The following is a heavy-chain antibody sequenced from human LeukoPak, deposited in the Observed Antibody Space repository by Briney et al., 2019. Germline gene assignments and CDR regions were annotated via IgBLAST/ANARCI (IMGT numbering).Heavy chain of an antibody. Sequence: PSETLSLTCTVSGGSISSTSYYWGWIRQPPGKGLEWIASIYYTGSTFHNPSLKSRVTISIDTSKNQFSLKLSSVTAADTAVYYCATEPGYSSSWYRKGARIGHFDYWGQGTLVTVSS. CDR2: IYYTGST. CDR3: ATEPGYSSSWYRKGARIGHFDY. J-gene: IGHJ4*02. V-gene: IGHV4-39*07. D-gene: IGHD6-13*01. CDR1: GGSISSTSYY.